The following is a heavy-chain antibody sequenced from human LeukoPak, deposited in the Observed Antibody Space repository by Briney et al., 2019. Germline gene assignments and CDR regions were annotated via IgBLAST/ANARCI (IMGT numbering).Heavy chain of an antibody. CDR2: IIASSGST. CDR3: AKDFVAVTAIGMYYSDY. D-gene: IGHD2-21*02. J-gene: IGHJ4*02. V-gene: IGHV3-23*01. Sequence: GGSLRLSCAASGFSLSNSAMGWVRQAPGKGLEWVSLIIASSGSTIYADSVKGRFTISRDNSKNTLYLQMNSLRAEDTAIYYCAKDFVAVTAIGMYYSDYWGQGTLVTVSA. CDR1: GFSLSNSA.